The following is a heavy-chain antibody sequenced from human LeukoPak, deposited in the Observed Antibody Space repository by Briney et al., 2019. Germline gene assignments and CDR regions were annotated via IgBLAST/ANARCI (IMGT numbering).Heavy chain of an antibody. CDR2: IYYSGST. CDR1: GGSISSTNYY. Sequence: SETLSLTCTVSGGSISSTNYYWGWIRQPPGKGLEWIGSIYYSGSTYYNPSLKSRVTISVDTSKNQFSLKLSSVTAADTAVYYCARDTYSGSYWYFDYWGQGTLVTVSS. CDR3: ARDTYSGSYWYFDY. D-gene: IGHD1-26*01. J-gene: IGHJ4*02. V-gene: IGHV4-39*07.